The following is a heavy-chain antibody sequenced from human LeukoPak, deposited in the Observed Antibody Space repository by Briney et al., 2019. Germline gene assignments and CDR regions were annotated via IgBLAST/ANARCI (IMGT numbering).Heavy chain of an antibody. CDR3: AGIWSGNNAFDV. CDR2: INHDGTT. Sequence: PSETLSLTCAAYGGSFSGYYWSWIRQPPEKGLEWIGEINHDGTTTYNPSLKSRVTISVDTSKRQFSLRLGSVTAADAAVYYFAGIWSGNNAFDVWGQGTVVTVSS. CDR1: GGSFSGYY. V-gene: IGHV4-34*01. D-gene: IGHD1-1*01. J-gene: IGHJ3*01.